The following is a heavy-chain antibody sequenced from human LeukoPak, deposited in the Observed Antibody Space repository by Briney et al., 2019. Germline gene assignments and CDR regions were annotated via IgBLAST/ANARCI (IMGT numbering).Heavy chain of an antibody. J-gene: IGHJ4*02. Sequence: QPGGSLRLSCAASGFTFSSYAMHWVRQAPGKGLEWVAVISYDGSNKYYADSAKGRFTISRDNSKNTLYLQMNSLRAEDTAVYYCANLFGYWGQGTLVTVSS. CDR1: GFTFSSYA. CDR2: ISYDGSNK. CDR3: ANLFGY. V-gene: IGHV3-30*04.